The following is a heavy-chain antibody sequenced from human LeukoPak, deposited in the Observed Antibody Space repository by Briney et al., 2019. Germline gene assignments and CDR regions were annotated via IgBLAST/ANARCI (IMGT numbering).Heavy chain of an antibody. J-gene: IGHJ6*03. D-gene: IGHD1-26*01. CDR1: GFTFSSYS. Sequence: GGSLRLSCAASGFTFSSYSMNWVRQAPGKTMEWVSSITSSGTYIFYADSVRGRFTISRDNAKNSLYLQMDSLGPEDTAVYYCARDPYSGNYGNDYYYYMDVWGKGTTVTISS. V-gene: IGHV3-21*01. CDR2: ITSSGTYI. CDR3: ARDPYSGNYGNDYYYYMDV.